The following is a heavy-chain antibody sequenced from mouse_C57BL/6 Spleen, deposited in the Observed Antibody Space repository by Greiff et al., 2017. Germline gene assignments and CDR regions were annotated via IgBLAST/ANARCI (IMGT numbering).Heavy chain of an antibody. Sequence: VQLQQSGPELVKPGASVKISCKASGYTFTDYYMNWVKQSHGKSLEWIGDINPNNGGTSYNQKLKGKATLTVDKSSSTAYMELRSLTSEDSAVYYCAREVLTTVVAKSRYFGFWGTGTTVTVSS. CDR2: INPNNGGT. V-gene: IGHV1-26*01. J-gene: IGHJ1*03. D-gene: IGHD1-1*01. CDR1: GYTFTDYY. CDR3: AREVLTTVVAKSRYFGF.